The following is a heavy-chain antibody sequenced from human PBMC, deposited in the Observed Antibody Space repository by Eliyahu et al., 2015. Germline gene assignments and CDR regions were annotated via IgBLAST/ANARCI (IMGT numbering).Heavy chain of an antibody. V-gene: IGHV4-34*12. CDR2: ILHSGST. CDR1: GGSFSGYY. CDR3: ATNKYWYFDL. Sequence: QVQLQQWGAGLLKPSETLSLTCAVYGGSFSGYYWSWIRQPPGKGLEGIGEILHSGSTNYNPSFKSRVTISVDTSKNQFSLKLSSVTAADTAVYYCATNKYWYFDLWGRGTLVTVSS. J-gene: IGHJ2*01.